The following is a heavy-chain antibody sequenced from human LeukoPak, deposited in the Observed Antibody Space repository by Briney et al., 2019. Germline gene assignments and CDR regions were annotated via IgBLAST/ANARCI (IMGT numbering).Heavy chain of an antibody. CDR2: INPSGGST. J-gene: IGHJ4*02. CDR1: GYTFTSYY. Sequence: ASVKVSCKASGYTFTSYYMHWVRQAPGQGLEWMGIINPSGGSTSYAQKLQGRVTMTTDTSTSTAYMELRSLRSDDTAVYYCARGIAADYWGQGTLVTVSS. D-gene: IGHD6-13*01. CDR3: ARGIAADY. V-gene: IGHV1-46*01.